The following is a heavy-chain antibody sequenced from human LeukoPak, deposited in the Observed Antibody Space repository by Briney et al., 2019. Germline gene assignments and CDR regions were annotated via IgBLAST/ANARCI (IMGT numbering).Heavy chain of an antibody. Sequence: PSETLSLTCTVSGGSINGYYWNWIRQAPGKGLEWIGFIHYSGLTVYSPSLQSRVSMSVDTSRNQFSLDLSSVTAADTALYYCARDPPEDEWNSLDSWGQGILVSVSS. CDR2: IHYSGLT. D-gene: IGHD1-7*01. V-gene: IGHV4-59*01. J-gene: IGHJ4*02. CDR1: GGSINGYY. CDR3: ARDPPEDEWNSLDS.